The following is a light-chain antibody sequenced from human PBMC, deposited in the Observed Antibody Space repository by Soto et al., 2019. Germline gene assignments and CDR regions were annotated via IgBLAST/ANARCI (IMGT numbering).Light chain of an antibody. V-gene: IGLV2-14*01. Sequence: QSVLTQPASVSGSTGQSITISCTGTSSDVGGYNYVSWYQQHPGKAPKLMIYEVSNRPSGVSNRFSGSKSGNTASLTISGLQAEDEADYYCSSYTNSSPYVFGTGTKVTVL. CDR1: SSDVGGYNY. CDR2: EVS. CDR3: SSYTNSSPYV. J-gene: IGLJ1*01.